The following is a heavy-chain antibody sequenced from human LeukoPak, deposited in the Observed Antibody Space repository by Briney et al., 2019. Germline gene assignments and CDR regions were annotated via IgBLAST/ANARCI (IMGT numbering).Heavy chain of an antibody. J-gene: IGHJ3*02. CDR2: ISSSGSTI. V-gene: IGHV3-11*04. D-gene: IGHD4-17*01. Sequence: PGGSLRLSCAASGFTFSDYYMSWIRQAPGKGLEWVSYISSSGSTIYYADSVKGRLTISRDNAKNSLDLQMNSLRAEDTAVYYCARDYDYGDYASAFDIWGQGTMVTVSS. CDR3: ARDYDYGDYASAFDI. CDR1: GFTFSDYY.